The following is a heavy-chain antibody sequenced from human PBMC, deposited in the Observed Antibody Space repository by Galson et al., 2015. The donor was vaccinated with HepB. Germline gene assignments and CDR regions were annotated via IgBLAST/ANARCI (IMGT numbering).Heavy chain of an antibody. CDR1: GFIVSDYA. V-gene: IGHV3-30*18. Sequence: SLRLYCAASGFIVSDYAMHWVRQAPGKGLEWVPAISYAGTYEYYADSVKGRFTISRDNSRNTLYLQMNSLRPEDTAVYYCAKDSNGYGAHSWGQGTLVTVSS. CDR3: AKDSNGYGAHS. D-gene: IGHD5-12*01. CDR2: ISYAGTYE. J-gene: IGHJ4*02.